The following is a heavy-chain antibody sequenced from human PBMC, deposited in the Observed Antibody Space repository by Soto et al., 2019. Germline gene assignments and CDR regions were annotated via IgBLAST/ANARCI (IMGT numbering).Heavy chain of an antibody. CDR2: IIPIFGTT. CDR3: AKDGGADGYFGNWLDP. D-gene: IGHD5-12*01. Sequence: QVQLAQSGAEVKKPGSSVKVSCKASGGTFSNYAITWVRQAPGQGLEWVGRIIPIFGTTNVAQKFQGRVTITADESTTTANMELSGLRSDDTAVYYCAKDGGADGYFGNWLDPWGQGTLVTVSS. J-gene: IGHJ5*02. CDR1: GGTFSNYA. V-gene: IGHV1-69*15.